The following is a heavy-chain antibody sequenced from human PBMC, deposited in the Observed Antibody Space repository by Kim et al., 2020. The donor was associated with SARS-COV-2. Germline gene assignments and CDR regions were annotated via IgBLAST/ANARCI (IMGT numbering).Heavy chain of an antibody. J-gene: IGHJ4*02. V-gene: IGHV4-4*07. CDR1: GGSISSYY. D-gene: IGHD5-18*01. CDR2: IYTSGST. CDR3: ARNPRDSGWIQLWQENYFDY. Sequence: SETLSLTCTVSGGSISSYYWSWIRQPAGKGLEWIGRIYTSGSTNYNPSLKSRVTMSVDTSKNQFSLKLSSVTAADTAVYYCARNPRDSGWIQLWQENYFDYWGQGTLVTVSS.